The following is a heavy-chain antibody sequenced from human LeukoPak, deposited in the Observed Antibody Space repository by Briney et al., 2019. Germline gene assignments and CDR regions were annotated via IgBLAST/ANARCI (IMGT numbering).Heavy chain of an antibody. CDR3: ANLYGGNSDC. CDR1: GLTFSSYG. D-gene: IGHD4-23*01. Sequence: PGGSLRLSCAASGLTFSSYGMHWVRQAPGKGLEWVAVISYDGSNKYYADSVKVRFTISRDNSKNTLYLQMNSLRAEDTAVYSCANLYGGNSDCWGQGTLVTVSS. CDR2: ISYDGSNK. V-gene: IGHV3-30*18. J-gene: IGHJ4*02.